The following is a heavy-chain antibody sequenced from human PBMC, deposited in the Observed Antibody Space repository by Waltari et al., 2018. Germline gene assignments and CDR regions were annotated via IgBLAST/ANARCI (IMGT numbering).Heavy chain of an antibody. CDR2: INYDGRQK. Sequence: EVQLVESGGGLVQPGGSLRLSCGASGFTFSRYWMSWVRQTPGKGLEWVANINYDGRQKYYVDSVKGRFTISRDNAKNSVYLQMNSLGVEDTAVYYCAKSRGFEYWGQGALITVSS. V-gene: IGHV3-7*01. D-gene: IGHD2-2*01. J-gene: IGHJ4*02. CDR1: GFTFSRYW. CDR3: AKSRGFEY.